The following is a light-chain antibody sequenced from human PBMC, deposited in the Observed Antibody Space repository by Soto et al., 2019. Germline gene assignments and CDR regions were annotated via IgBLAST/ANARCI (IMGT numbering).Light chain of an antibody. Sequence: QSVLTQPPSVSGAPGQRVAISCTGSSSNIGAEYDVHWYQQLPGTAPKRLIYGDNNRPSGVPDRFSGSKSGTSASLAITGLQPEDEADYYCQSYDSRLTTFVFGNGTK. CDR2: GDN. J-gene: IGLJ6*01. V-gene: IGLV1-40*01. CDR1: SSNIGAEYD. CDR3: QSYDSRLTTFV.